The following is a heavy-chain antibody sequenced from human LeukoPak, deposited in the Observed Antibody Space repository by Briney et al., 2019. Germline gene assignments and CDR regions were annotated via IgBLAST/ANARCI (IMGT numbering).Heavy chain of an antibody. CDR2: IYSSGST. CDR1: GASISGSGYY. J-gene: IGHJ4*02. V-gene: IGHV4-39*01. D-gene: IGHD1-26*01. Sequence: KTSETLSLTCTVSGASISGSGYYWGWIRQPPGKGLEWIGSIYSSGSTYYSASLQSRVTISIETSKNQISLRLNSVTAADTAMYYCAKSGGYGLIDYWGQGTLVTVSS. CDR3: AKSGGYGLIDY.